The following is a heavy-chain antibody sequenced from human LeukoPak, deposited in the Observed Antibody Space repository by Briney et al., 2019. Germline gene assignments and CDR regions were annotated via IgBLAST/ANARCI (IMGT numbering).Heavy chain of an antibody. J-gene: IGHJ4*02. V-gene: IGHV3-30*02. CDR1: GFTFSNYG. CDR2: IRYDGNNE. Sequence: GGSLRLSCAASGFTFSNYGMHWVRQAPGKGLEWVAFIRYDGNNEYYADSVKGRFIISRDNAKDSLYLQMNSLRVEDTAVYYCLRGDRRDYWGQGTLVTVSS. CDR3: LRGDRRDY.